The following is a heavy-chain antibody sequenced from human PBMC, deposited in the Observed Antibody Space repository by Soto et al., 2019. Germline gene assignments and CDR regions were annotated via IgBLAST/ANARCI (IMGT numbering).Heavy chain of an antibody. D-gene: IGHD3-10*01. CDR1: GFTFSSYG. Sequence: EVQLLESGGGLVQPGGSLRLSCAASGFTFSSYGMSWVRQAPGKGLEWVSSISGSGSSTYYADSVKGRFTISRDNSKNTLYLQMGSLRAEDTAVYYCANRNDYGSGSYFPFDHWGQGTLVTVSS. CDR2: ISGSGSST. CDR3: ANRNDYGSGSYFPFDH. V-gene: IGHV3-23*01. J-gene: IGHJ4*02.